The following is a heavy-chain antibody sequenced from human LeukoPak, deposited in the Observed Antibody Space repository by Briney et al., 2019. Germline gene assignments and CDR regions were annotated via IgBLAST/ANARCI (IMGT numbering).Heavy chain of an antibody. J-gene: IGHJ4*02. CDR3: ARLYYYDSPVDY. Sequence: GGSLRLSCAASGFTFSSYAMHWVRQAPGKGLEWVAVISYDGSNKYYADSVKGRFTISRDNSKNTLYLQMISPRAEDTAVYYCARLYYYDSPVDYWGQGTLVTVSS. CDR1: GFTFSSYA. D-gene: IGHD3-22*01. CDR2: ISYDGSNK. V-gene: IGHV3-30*04.